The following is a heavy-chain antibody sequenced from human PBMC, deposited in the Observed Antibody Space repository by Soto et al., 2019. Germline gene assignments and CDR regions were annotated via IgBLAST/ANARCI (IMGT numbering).Heavy chain of an antibody. CDR3: ARGGYFDSSNYLAY. D-gene: IGHD3-22*01. CDR2: INPGNGNT. V-gene: IGHV1-3*01. CDR1: GYTFTSYG. J-gene: IGHJ4*02. Sequence: GASVKVSGKASGYTFTSYGINWVRQAPGRGLEWMGWINPGNGNTKYSQQFQGRVIIDRDTSASTAYMELSSLRSEDTAVYYCARGGYFDSSNYLAYWGLGTLVTVS.